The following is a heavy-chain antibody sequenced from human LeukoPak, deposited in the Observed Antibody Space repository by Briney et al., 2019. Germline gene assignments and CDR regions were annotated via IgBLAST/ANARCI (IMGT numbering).Heavy chain of an antibody. D-gene: IGHD3-3*01. Sequence: GGSLRLSCAASGFTFSNYAMSWVRQAPGKGLEWVSAISGSGGSTYYADSVKGRFTISRDNSKNTLYLQMNSLRAEDTAVYYCAKSEDFWSGYYIPVNFDYWGQGTLVTVSS. CDR2: ISGSGGST. J-gene: IGHJ4*02. CDR1: GFTFSNYA. V-gene: IGHV3-23*01. CDR3: AKSEDFWSGYYIPVNFDY.